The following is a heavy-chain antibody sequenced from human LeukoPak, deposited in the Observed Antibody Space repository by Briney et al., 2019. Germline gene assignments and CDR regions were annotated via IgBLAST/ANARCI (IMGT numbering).Heavy chain of an antibody. J-gene: IGHJ6*02. V-gene: IGHV3-21*01. D-gene: IGHD3-16*02. CDR1: GFTFSSYS. CDR3: ARDFALDDYVWGSYRSSAAMDV. CDR2: ISSSSSHI. Sequence: GGSLRLSCAASGFTFSSYSMNWVRQAPGKGLEWVSSISSSSSHIYYADSVKGRFTISRDNAKNSLYLQMNSLRAEDTAVYYCARDFALDDYVWGSYRSSAAMDVWGQGTTVTVSS.